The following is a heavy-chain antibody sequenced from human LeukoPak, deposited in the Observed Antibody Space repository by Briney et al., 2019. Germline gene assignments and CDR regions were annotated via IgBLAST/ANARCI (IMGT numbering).Heavy chain of an antibody. V-gene: IGHV1-69*13. Sequence: SVKVSCKASGGTFSSYAISWVRQAPGQGLEWIGGIIPIFGTANYAQKFQGRVTITADESTSTAYMELSSLRSEDTAVYYCARERDSSSYGALDFDYWGQGTLVTVSS. CDR2: IIPIFGTA. J-gene: IGHJ4*02. CDR3: ARERDSSSYGALDFDY. D-gene: IGHD6-6*01. CDR1: GGTFSSYA.